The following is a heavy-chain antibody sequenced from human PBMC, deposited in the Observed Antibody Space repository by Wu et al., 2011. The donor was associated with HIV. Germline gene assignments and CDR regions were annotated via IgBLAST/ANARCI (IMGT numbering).Heavy chain of an antibody. D-gene: IGHD2-2*02. CDR1: GYTFSSYD. CDR2: MHPNSGNT. V-gene: IGHV1-8*02. Sequence: QVQLVQSGAEVKKPGASVKVSCKASGYTFSSYDINWVRQATGQGLEWMGWMHPNSGNTGYAQKFQDRVTMTRNTSISTAYMELSSLRSDDTAVYYCARSRYPYYYYAVDVWGQGTTVTVSS. J-gene: IGHJ6*02. CDR3: ARSRYPYYYYAVDV.